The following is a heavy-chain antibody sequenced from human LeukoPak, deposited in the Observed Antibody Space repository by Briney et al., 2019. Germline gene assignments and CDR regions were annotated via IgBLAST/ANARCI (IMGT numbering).Heavy chain of an antibody. D-gene: IGHD5-24*01. J-gene: IGHJ4*02. CDR1: GGSFSGYY. CDR3: ARGGEMATPLDY. V-gene: IGHV4-34*01. Sequence: SETLSLTCAVYGGSFSGYYWSWIRQPPGKGLEWIGEINHSGSTNYNPSLKTRVTISVNTSKNQFSLRLGSVTAADTAVYYCARGGEMATPLDYWGQETLVTVSS. CDR2: INHSGST.